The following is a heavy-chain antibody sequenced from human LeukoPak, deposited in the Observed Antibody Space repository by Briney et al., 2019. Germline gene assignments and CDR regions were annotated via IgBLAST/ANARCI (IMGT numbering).Heavy chain of an antibody. Sequence: PGGSLRLSCAASGFTFSSYGMHWVRQAPGKGLEWVAVIWYDGSNKYYADSVKGRFTISRDNSKNTLYLQMNSLKTEDTAVYYCTTAVTVTTVAFDIWGQGTMVTVSS. CDR1: GFTFSSYG. J-gene: IGHJ3*02. CDR2: IWYDGSNK. V-gene: IGHV3-33*01. CDR3: TTAVTVTTVAFDI. D-gene: IGHD4-17*01.